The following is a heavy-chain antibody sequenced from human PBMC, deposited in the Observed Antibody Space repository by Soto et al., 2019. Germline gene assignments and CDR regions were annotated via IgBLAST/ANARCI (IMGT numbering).Heavy chain of an antibody. Sequence: GGSLRLSCAASGFTFSSYAMSWVRQAPGKGLEWVSGISGSGGITYYADSVKGRFTISRDNSKNTLYLQMNSLRAEDTAVYYCAKVYGDYVGEFDYWGQGTLVTVSS. D-gene: IGHD4-17*01. V-gene: IGHV3-23*01. CDR2: ISGSGGIT. J-gene: IGHJ4*02. CDR3: AKVYGDYVGEFDY. CDR1: GFTFSSYA.